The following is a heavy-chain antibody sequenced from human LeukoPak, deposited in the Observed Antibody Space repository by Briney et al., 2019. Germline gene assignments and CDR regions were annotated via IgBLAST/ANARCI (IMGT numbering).Heavy chain of an antibody. CDR2: IYYSGST. CDR3: ARNQLLPHFDY. D-gene: IGHD2-2*01. J-gene: IGHJ4*02. CDR1: GGSISNGGYY. Sequence: SQTLSLTCTVSGGSISNGGYYCSWIRQHPGEGLEWIGYIYYSGSTYYNPSLKSRVTISVDTSKNQFSLKLSSVTAADTAVYYCARNQLLPHFDYWGQGTLVTVPS. V-gene: IGHV4-31*03.